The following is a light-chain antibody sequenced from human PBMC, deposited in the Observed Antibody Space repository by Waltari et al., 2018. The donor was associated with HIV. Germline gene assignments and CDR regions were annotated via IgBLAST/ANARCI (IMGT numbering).Light chain of an antibody. CDR2: DVT. J-gene: IGLJ1*01. Sequence: QSALTQPASVSGSPGQSITISCTGTSSDVGGYNHVSWYQQPPGKAPNLLIYDVTKRPSGVSNRFSGSKSGNTASLTISGLQAEDEADYYCCSYAGGTTYVFGTGTEVTVL. CDR1: SSDVGGYNH. CDR3: CSYAGGTTYV. V-gene: IGLV2-23*02.